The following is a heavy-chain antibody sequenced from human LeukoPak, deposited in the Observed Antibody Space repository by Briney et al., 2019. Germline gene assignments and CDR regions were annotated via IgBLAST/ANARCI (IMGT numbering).Heavy chain of an antibody. D-gene: IGHD3-3*01. J-gene: IGHJ4*02. Sequence: GGSLRLSCAASGFAFSSYAMSWVRQAPGKGLEWVAHIKQDGSQEYYVDSVKGRFTISRDSAKNSLYLQMNSLRAEDTAVYYCARGVPYDSWSGPHYSDYWGQGTLVTVSS. CDR2: IKQDGSQE. CDR3: ARGVPYDSWSGPHYSDY. CDR1: GFAFSSYA. V-gene: IGHV3-7*01.